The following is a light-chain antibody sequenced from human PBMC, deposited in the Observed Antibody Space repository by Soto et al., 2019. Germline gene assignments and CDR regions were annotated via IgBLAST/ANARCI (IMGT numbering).Light chain of an antibody. CDR2: DAS. CDR3: QQYYLRPV. V-gene: IGKV1-33*01. CDR1: QDISNY. Sequence: DILMTQAPSSLFVSLPDRGTITFQASQDISNYLNWYQQKPGKAPKLLIYDASNLETGVPSRFSGSGSGTDFTFTISSLQPEDIATCYCQQYYLRPVFCCGTKVDIK. J-gene: IGKJ4*01.